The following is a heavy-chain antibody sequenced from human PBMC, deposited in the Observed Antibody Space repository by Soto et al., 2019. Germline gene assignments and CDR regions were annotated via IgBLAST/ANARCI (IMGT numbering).Heavy chain of an antibody. Sequence: GGSLRRACVSSGFSFSSFELNWVRQAPGKGLEWISKISSSGNTVDHTDSVKGRFTISRDNGKNSLYLQMNSLRIDDTAIYYYARLHWDSLGRAGLDVWGQGTTVTVSS. CDR2: ISSSGNTV. J-gene: IGHJ6*02. CDR3: ARLHWDSLGRAGLDV. D-gene: IGHD1-26*01. CDR1: GFSFSSFE. V-gene: IGHV3-48*03.